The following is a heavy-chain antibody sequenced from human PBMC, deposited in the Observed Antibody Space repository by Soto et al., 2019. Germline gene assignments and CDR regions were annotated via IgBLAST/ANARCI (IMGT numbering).Heavy chain of an antibody. J-gene: IGHJ4*02. CDR3: ARGPLNYGSGSYSVDY. CDR2: IIPIFGTA. Sequence: QVQLVQSGAEVKKPGSSVKVSCKASGGTFSSYAISWVRQAPEQGLEWMGGIIPIFGTANYAQKFQGRVTITADESTSTAYMELSSLGSEDTAVYYCARGPLNYGSGSYSVDYWGQGTLVTVSS. CDR1: GGTFSSYA. V-gene: IGHV1-69*01. D-gene: IGHD3-10*01.